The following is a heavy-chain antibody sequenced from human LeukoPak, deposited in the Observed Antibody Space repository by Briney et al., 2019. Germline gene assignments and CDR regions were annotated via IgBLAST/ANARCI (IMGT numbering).Heavy chain of an antibody. D-gene: IGHD1-26*01. CDR3: ARMYNGYYYYGMDV. CDR1: GYTFTSYG. V-gene: IGHV1-18*01. J-gene: IGHJ6*02. Sequence: GASVKVSCKASGYTFTSYGISWVRQAPGQGLEWMGWISAYNGNTNYAQKLQGRVTMTTDTSTSTAYMEPRSLRSDDTAVYYCARMYNGYYYYGMDVWGQGTTVTVSS. CDR2: ISAYNGNT.